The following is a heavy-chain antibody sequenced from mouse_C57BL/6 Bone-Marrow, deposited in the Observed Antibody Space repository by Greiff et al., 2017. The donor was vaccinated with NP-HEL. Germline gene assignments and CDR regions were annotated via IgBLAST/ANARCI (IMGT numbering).Heavy chain of an antibody. Sequence: DVQLQESGGGLVQPGGSLSLSCAASGFTFTDYYMSWVRQPPGKALEWLGFIRNKANGYTTEYSASVKGRFTISRDNSQSILYLQMNALRAEDSATYYCARSPGYFDYWGQGTTLTVSS. CDR2: IRNKANGYTT. V-gene: IGHV7-3*01. CDR3: ARSPGYFDY. J-gene: IGHJ2*01. CDR1: GFTFTDYY.